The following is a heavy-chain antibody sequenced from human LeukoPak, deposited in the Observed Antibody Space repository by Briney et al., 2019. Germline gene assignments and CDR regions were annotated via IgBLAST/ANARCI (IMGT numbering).Heavy chain of an antibody. CDR3: ARHVAARDDYGDY. D-gene: IGHD6-6*01. J-gene: IGHJ4*02. V-gene: IGHV5-51*01. CDR1: GYRFTSYW. CDR2: IYPGDSDT. Sequence: GASLKISCKGSGYRFTSYWIGWVRQMPGKGLEWMGIIYPGDSDTIYSPSFQGQVTISADKSISTAYLQWSSLKASDTAMYYCARHVAARDDYGDYWGQGTLVTVSS.